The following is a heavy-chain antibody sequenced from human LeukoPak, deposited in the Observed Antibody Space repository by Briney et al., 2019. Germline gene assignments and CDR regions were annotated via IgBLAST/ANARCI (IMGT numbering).Heavy chain of an antibody. J-gene: IGHJ4*02. CDR1: GFTFSSYA. CDR3: AKEMGRHCGGDHDY. Sequence: GGSLRLSCAASGFTFSSYAMSWVRQAPGKGLEWVSAISGSGGSTYNADSVKGRFTISRDNSKNTLYLQMNSLRAEDTAVYYCAKEMGRHCGGDHDYWGQGTLVTVSS. D-gene: IGHD2-21*02. V-gene: IGHV3-23*01. CDR2: ISGSGGST.